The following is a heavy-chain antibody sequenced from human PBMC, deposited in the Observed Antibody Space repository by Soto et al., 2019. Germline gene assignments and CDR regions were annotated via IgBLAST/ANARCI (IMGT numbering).Heavy chain of an antibody. CDR2: IYYSGST. Sequence: QVQLQESGPGLVKPSQTLSLTCTVSGGSISSGDYYWSWIRQPPGKGLEWIGYIYYSGSTYYNPSLKSLVTISVDTSKNQFSLKLSSVTAADTAVYYCAREVGPVAGGHALDYWGQGTLVTVSS. CDR3: AREVGPVAGGHALDY. CDR1: GGSISSGDYY. V-gene: IGHV4-30-4*01. D-gene: IGHD6-19*01. J-gene: IGHJ4*02.